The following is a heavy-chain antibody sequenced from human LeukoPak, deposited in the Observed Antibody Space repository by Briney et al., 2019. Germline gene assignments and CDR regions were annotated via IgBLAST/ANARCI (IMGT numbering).Heavy chain of an antibody. CDR3: ARDRDWYSFDS. CDR1: GFTFSTYW. J-gene: IGHJ4*02. CDR2: IKQDGSEK. V-gene: IGHV3-7*03. Sequence: GGSLRLSCTASGFTFSTYWLNWGGQAPGRGRKWVANIKQDGSEKYYVGSVKGRFTISRDNAKNSLYLQMNSLRAEDTAVYYCARDRDWYSFDSWGQGTLVTVSS. D-gene: IGHD6-19*01.